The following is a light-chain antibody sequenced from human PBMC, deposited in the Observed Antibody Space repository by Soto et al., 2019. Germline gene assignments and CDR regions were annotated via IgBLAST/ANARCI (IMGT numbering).Light chain of an antibody. CDR1: QSISSW. J-gene: IGKJ1*01. CDR2: DAS. Sequence: DIQMTQSPSTLYASVGDRVTITCRASQSISSWLACYQQKPGKAPKLLIYDASSLESGVQARFSGSGSGTEFTLTISILQPDVFATYYCQHYNSYWTFGQGTKVEIK. V-gene: IGKV1-5*01. CDR3: QHYNSYWT.